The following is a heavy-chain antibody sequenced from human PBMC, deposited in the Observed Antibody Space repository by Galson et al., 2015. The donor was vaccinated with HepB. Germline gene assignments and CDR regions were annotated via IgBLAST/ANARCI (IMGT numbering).Heavy chain of an antibody. CDR2: ISTSSVTT. V-gene: IGHV3-48*02. J-gene: IGHJ6*02. Sequence: SLRLSCAASGFTFRNYTMHWVRQAPGKGPEWVSSISTSSVTTYYADSMKGRLTISRDNAKNLLYLQMNSLRDDDTAVYYCARGATLNYAMDVWGQGTTVTVSS. CDR3: ARGATLNYAMDV. CDR1: GFTFRNYT.